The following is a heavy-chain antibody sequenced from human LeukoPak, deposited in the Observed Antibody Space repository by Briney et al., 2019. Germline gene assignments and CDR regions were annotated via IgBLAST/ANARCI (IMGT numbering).Heavy chain of an antibody. D-gene: IGHD6-6*01. CDR3: ARRSIAALRFDY. V-gene: IGHV1-2*02. J-gene: IGHJ4*02. CDR1: GYTFTGYY. Sequence: GXSVXVSRKASGYTFTGYYMHWVRQAPGQGLEWMGWINPNSGGTNYAQKFQGRVTMTRDTSISTAYMELSRLRSDDTAVYYCARRSIAALRFDYWGQGTLVTVSS. CDR2: INPNSGGT.